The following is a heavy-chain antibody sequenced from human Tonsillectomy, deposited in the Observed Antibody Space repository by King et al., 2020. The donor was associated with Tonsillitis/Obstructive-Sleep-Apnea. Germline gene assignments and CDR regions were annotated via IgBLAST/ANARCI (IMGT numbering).Heavy chain of an antibody. CDR3: ARGPPDFWGLFDY. V-gene: IGHV3-23*04. D-gene: IGHD3-3*01. CDR2: VSVRGGST. CDR1: GFTFSNHV. Sequence: VQLVESGGGSVQPGGSLRLFCAASGFTFSNHVMSWVRQAPGKGLEWISSVSVRGGSTLYADSVKGRFTISRDNSKNTLYLQMDSLRVDDTAVYYCARGPPDFWGLFDYWGQGTLVTVYS. J-gene: IGHJ4*02.